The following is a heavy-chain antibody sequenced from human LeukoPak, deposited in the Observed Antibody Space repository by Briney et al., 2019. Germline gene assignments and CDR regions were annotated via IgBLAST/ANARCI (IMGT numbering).Heavy chain of an antibody. CDR3: ARDLWEMATIGWAFDI. J-gene: IGHJ3*02. D-gene: IGHD5-24*01. CDR1: GFTFSSYA. Sequence: PGGSLRLSCAASGFTFSSYAMSWVRQAPGKGLEWVSSISSSSSYIYYADSVKGRFTISRDNAKNSLYLQMNSLRAEDTAVYYCARDLWEMATIGWAFDIWGQGTMVTVSS. V-gene: IGHV3-21*01. CDR2: ISSSSSYI.